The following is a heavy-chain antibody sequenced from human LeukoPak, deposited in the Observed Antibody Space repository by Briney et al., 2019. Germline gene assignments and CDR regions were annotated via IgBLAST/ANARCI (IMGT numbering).Heavy chain of an antibody. J-gene: IGHJ4*02. V-gene: IGHV4-30-4*01. CDR2: IYYSGST. CDR3: ARHQSSAIYSGLDY. D-gene: IGHD5-18*01. CDR1: GGSISSGDYY. Sequence: PSQTLSLTCTVSGGSISSGDYYWSWIRQPPGKGLEWIGYIYYSGSTYYNPSLKSRATISVDTSKNQFSLKLSSVTAADTAVYYCARHQSSAIYSGLDYWGQGTLVTVSS.